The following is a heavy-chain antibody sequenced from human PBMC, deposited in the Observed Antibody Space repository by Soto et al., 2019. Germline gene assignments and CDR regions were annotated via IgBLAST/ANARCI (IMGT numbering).Heavy chain of an antibody. CDR3: AIYCKSSSCYGGAFDI. V-gene: IGHV4-34*01. J-gene: IGHJ3*02. Sequence: PSETLSLTCAVYIDSFSAYYWSWIRQPPGKGLQWIGEINHAGNTNYNPSLKGRVTMSVDTSKNQFSLNLSSVTAADTAVYFCAIYCKSSSCYGGAFDIWGQGKMVTVSS. CDR1: IDSFSAYY. D-gene: IGHD2-2*01. CDR2: INHAGNT.